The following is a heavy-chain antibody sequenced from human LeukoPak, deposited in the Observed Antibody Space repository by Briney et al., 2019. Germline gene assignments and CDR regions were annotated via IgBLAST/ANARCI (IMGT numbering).Heavy chain of an antibody. D-gene: IGHD3-16*02. CDR3: ARTKTYDYVWGSYRNYYFDY. Sequence: SETLSLTCAVYGGSFSGYYWSWIRQPPGKGLEWIGEISHSGSTNYNPSLKSRVTISVDTSKNQFSLKLSSVTAADTAVYYCARTKTYDYVWGSYRNYYFDYWGQGTLVTVSS. V-gene: IGHV4-34*01. J-gene: IGHJ4*02. CDR1: GGSFSGYY. CDR2: ISHSGST.